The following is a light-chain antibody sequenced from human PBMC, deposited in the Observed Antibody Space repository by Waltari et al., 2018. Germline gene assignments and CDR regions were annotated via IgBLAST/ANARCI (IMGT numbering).Light chain of an antibody. V-gene: IGLV7-46*01. J-gene: IGLJ1*01. CDR2: DTS. CDR3: LLSYSGARL. Sequence: QAVVTQEPSLTVSPGGTVPLTCGSSTAAVTSGHYPYWFQQKPGQAPRTLIYDTSNKHSWTPARFSGSLLGGKAALTLSGAQPEDEADYYCLLSYSGARLFGTGTKVTVL. CDR1: TAAVTSGHY.